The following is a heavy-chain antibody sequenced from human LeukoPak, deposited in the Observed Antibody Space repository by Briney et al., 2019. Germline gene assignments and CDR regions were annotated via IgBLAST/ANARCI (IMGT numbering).Heavy chain of an antibody. CDR2: INHSGST. D-gene: IGHD6-19*01. CDR1: GGSFSGYY. CDR3: ARELAVAGVIDY. J-gene: IGHJ4*02. Sequence: SETLSLTCAVYGGSFSGYYWSWIRQPPGKGLEWIGEINHSGSTNYNPSLKSRVTISVDTSKNQFSLKLSSVTAADTAVYYCARELAVAGVIDYWGQGTLVTVSS. V-gene: IGHV4-34*01.